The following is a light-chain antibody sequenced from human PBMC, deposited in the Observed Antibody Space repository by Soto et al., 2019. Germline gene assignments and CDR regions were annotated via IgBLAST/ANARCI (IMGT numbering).Light chain of an antibody. J-gene: IGKJ1*01. CDR2: KGS. V-gene: IGKV1-5*03. CDR3: QKYRSKWT. CDR1: ESISSW. Sequence: DIQMTQSPSTLSASVGDRVTITCRASESISSWLACFQQKPGKAPKLLIYKGSILESGVSSRFSGSESGTEFTLPLSRLQPDDFATFFCQKYRSKWTFRQGAKVEIK.